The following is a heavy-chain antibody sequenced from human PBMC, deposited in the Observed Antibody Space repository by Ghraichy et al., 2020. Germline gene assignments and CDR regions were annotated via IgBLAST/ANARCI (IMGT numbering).Heavy chain of an antibody. CDR1: GGSFSGYY. CDR3: ARGRGSSWYPLAYYFDY. Sequence: SETLSLTCAVYGGSFSGYYWSWIRQPPGKGLEWIGEINHSGSTNYNPSLKSRVTISVDTSKNQFSLKLSSVTAADTAVYYCARGRGSSWYPLAYYFDYWGQGTLVTVSS. J-gene: IGHJ4*02. V-gene: IGHV4-34*01. D-gene: IGHD6-13*01. CDR2: INHSGST.